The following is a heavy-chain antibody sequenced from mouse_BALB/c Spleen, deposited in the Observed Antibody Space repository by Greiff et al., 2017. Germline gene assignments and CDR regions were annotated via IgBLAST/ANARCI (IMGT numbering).Heavy chain of an antibody. Sequence: EVKLMESGGGLVKPGGSLKLSCAASGFTFSSYAMSWVRQTPEKRLEWVATISSGGSYTYYPDSVKGRFTISRDNAKNTLYLQMSSLRSEDTAMYYCARELAYWGQGTTLTVSS. V-gene: IGHV5-9-3*01. D-gene: IGHD4-1*01. J-gene: IGHJ2*01. CDR3: ARELAY. CDR1: GFTFSSYA. CDR2: ISSGGSYT.